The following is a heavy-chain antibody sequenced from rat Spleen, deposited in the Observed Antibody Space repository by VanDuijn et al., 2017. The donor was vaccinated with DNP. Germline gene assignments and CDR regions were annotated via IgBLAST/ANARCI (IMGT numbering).Heavy chain of an antibody. D-gene: IGHD4-3*01. J-gene: IGHJ3*01. Sequence: QVQLQQSGAELVKPGTSVKLSCKAFGDTFSDNHMNWIKQTTAQGLEWIGIIHPGSGSTGYNVRFKGKATLTVDKSSSTVFMQLGSLTPEDSAVYYCARGGKGVWFAYWGQGTLVTVSS. CDR2: IHPGSGST. V-gene: IGHV1-47*01. CDR1: GDTFSDNH. CDR3: ARGGKGVWFAY.